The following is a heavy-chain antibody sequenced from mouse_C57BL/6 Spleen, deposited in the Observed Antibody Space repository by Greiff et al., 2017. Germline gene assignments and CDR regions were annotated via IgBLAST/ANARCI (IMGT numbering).Heavy chain of an antibody. CDR3: ARRRGYYGRSCEYFDV. CDR2: IDPSDSYT. V-gene: IGHV1-50*01. CDR1: GYTFTSYW. D-gene: IGHD1-1*01. Sequence: QVQLQQPGAELVKPGASVKLSCKASGYTFTSYWMQWVKQRPGQGLEWIGEIDPSDSYTNYNQKFKGKATLTVDTYSSTAYMQLSCLTSEDSAIYYCARRRGYYGRSCEYFDVWGTGTTVTVSS. J-gene: IGHJ1*03.